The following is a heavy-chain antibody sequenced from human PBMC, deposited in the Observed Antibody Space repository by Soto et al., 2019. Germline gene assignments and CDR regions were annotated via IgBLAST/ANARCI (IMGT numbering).Heavy chain of an antibody. CDR3: ARVRDGYNYVFDY. D-gene: IGHD5-12*01. Sequence: SETLSLTCTVSGGSVSSSSYYWGWVRQPPGKGLEWIGYIYYSGSTNYNPSLKSRVTISVDTSKNQFSLKLSSVTAADTAVYYCARVRDGYNYVFDYWGQGTLVTVSS. V-gene: IGHV4-61*01. J-gene: IGHJ4*02. CDR2: IYYSGST. CDR1: GGSVSSSSYY.